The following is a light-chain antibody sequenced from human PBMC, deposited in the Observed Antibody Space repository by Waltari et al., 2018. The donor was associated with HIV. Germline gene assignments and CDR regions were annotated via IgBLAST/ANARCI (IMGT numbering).Light chain of an antibody. CDR2: EVS. V-gene: IGLV2-14*01. CDR3: TSYTSSSTYV. Sequence: QSALTQPASVSGSPGQSITISCTGTSSDVGGYTYVSWYQQHPGKAPKLMIYEVSNRPSGVSNRFSVSKSGNTASLTISGLQAEDEADYYCTSYTSSSTYVFGTGTKVTVL. J-gene: IGLJ1*01. CDR1: SSDVGGYTY.